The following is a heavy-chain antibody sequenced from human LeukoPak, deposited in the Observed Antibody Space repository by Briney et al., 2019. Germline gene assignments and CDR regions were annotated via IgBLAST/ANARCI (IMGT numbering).Heavy chain of an antibody. CDR3: ASSIAAAGPSY. D-gene: IGHD6-13*01. CDR2: IIPILGIA. J-gene: IGHJ4*02. CDR1: VGTLSSYA. Sequence: SVTVSCQASVGTLSSYAISWVRQAPGQGLEWMGRIIPILGIANYAQKFQGRVTITADKSTSTAYMELSSLRSEDTAVYYCASSIAAAGPSYWGQGTLVTVSS. V-gene: IGHV1-69*04.